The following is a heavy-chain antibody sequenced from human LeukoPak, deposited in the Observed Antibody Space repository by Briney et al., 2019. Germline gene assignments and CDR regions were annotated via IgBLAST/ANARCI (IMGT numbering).Heavy chain of an antibody. D-gene: IGHD6-19*01. CDR2: IYYSGNT. J-gene: IGHJ5*02. CDR1: GGSISSSTYY. CDR3: ARTPYSSGWYYWFDP. V-gene: IGHV4-39*01. Sequence: SETLSLTCTVSGGSISSSTYYWGWLRQPPGKGLERIGSIYYSGNTYYNPSLKSRVAISVDTSKNQFSLKLSSVTAADTAVYFCARTPYSSGWYYWFDPWGQGTRVTVSS.